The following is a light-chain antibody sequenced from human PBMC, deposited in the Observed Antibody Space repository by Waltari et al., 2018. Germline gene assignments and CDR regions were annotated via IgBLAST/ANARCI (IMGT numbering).Light chain of an antibody. CDR3: QHYVRLPVS. CDR1: RSHSRS. V-gene: IGKV3-20*01. J-gene: IGKJ1*01. Sequence: RASRSHSRSLARSQQKPGQAPRLLCHGASSRATGVPARFSGSGSGTDFSVTSSRLEPEDCAVYYCQHYVRLPVSFGQGTKVEI. CDR2: GAS.